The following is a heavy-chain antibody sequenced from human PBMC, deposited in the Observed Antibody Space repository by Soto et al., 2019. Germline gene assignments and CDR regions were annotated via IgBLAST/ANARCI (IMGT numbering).Heavy chain of an antibody. CDR1: GFTFSSYA. Sequence: QVQLVESGGGVVQPGRSLRLSCAASGFTFSSYAMHWVRQAPGKGLEWEAVISYDGSNKYYADSVKGRFTISRDNSKNTLYLQMNSLRAEDTAVYYCARRRNKAGFDYWGQGTLVTVSS. CDR3: ARRRNKAGFDY. J-gene: IGHJ4*02. V-gene: IGHV3-30-3*01. CDR2: ISYDGSNK.